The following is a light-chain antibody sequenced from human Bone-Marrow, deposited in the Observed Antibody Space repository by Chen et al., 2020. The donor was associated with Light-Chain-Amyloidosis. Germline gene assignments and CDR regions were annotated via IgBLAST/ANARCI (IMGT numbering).Light chain of an antibody. CDR2: EVN. V-gene: IGLV2-23*02. CDR1: SSDVGNYNL. J-gene: IGLJ2*01. Sequence: QSALTQPASVSGSPGQSITISCTGSSSDVGNYNLVSWYQQRPGKAPKLMIFEVNKRPSGVSNRFSGSKSGNTASLTISGLLAEDAADYHCGSYAGSNTVLFGGGTKLTVL. CDR3: GSYAGSNTVL.